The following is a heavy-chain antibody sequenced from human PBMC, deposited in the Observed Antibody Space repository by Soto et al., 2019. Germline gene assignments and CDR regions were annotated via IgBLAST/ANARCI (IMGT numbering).Heavy chain of an antibody. CDR2: IKQDGSEK. CDR3: ARDRAMIYFDY. Sequence: EVQLVESGGGLVQPGGSLRLSCAASGFTFSSYWMSWVRQAPGKGLEWVANIKQDGSEKYYVDSVKGRFTISRDNAKNSLDLQMNSLRAEDTAVYYCARDRAMIYFDYWGQGTLVTVSS. V-gene: IGHV3-7*01. D-gene: IGHD3-16*01. CDR1: GFTFSSYW. J-gene: IGHJ4*02.